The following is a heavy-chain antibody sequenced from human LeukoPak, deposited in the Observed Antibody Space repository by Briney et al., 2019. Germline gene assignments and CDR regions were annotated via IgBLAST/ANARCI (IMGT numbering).Heavy chain of an antibody. V-gene: IGHV4-59*01. D-gene: IGHD2-15*01. Sequence: PSETLSLTCTVSGDSMTLYYWSWIRQSPGKGLEWIGNMYYSGSPDYNPSLKSRVTISIDTSKNQFSLRLTSVTAADTAVYYCARDQYCSGGSCYWFDPWGQGTLVTVSS. CDR2: MYYSGSP. CDR1: GDSMTLYY. CDR3: ARDQYCSGGSCYWFDP. J-gene: IGHJ5*02.